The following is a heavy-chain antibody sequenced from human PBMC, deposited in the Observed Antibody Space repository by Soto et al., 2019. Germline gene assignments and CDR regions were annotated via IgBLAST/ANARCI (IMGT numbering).Heavy chain of an antibody. Sequence: GHSGRVSCKASVYTFTGPYMHWVRQAPGQGLEWMGWINPNSGGTNYAQKFQGWVTMTRDTSISTAYMELSRLRSDDTAVYYCARDPGYYYGMDVWGQGNTVSVSS. CDR3: ARDPGYYYGMDV. CDR2: INPNSGGT. V-gene: IGHV1-2*04. CDR1: VYTFTGPY. J-gene: IGHJ6*01.